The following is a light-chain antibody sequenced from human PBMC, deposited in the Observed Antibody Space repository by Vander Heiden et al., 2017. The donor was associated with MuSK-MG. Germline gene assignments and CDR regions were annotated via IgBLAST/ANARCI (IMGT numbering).Light chain of an antibody. Sequence: QTVVTPEPSLPVSPGGTVTLACATSTREVTSGYDPNGFQQKPGQAPRARIYSTSNKHSWTPARCSGSLLGGKAALTLSGVQHEDEAEYYSLLYYGGLRVFGGGTKLTVL. V-gene: IGLV7-43*01. CDR1: TREVTSGYD. CDR2: STS. J-gene: IGLJ2*01. CDR3: LLYYGGLRV.